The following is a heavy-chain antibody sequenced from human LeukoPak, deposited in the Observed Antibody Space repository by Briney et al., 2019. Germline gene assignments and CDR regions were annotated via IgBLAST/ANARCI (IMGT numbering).Heavy chain of an antibody. V-gene: IGHV3-7*01. Sequence: GGSLRLSCAASGFTFSSYWMGWVRQAPGKGLEWVANIKQDGSEKYYVDSVKGRFTISRDNAKNSLYLQMNSLRAEDTAVYYCARDHPEGYFDYWGQGTLVTVSS. CDR3: ARDHPEGYFDY. J-gene: IGHJ4*02. CDR1: GFTFSSYW. CDR2: IKQDGSEK.